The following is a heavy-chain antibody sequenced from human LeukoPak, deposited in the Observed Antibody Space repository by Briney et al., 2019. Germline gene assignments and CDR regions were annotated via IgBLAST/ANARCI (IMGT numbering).Heavy chain of an antibody. Sequence: GASVKVSCKAPGYTFTSYYMHWVRHAPGQGLEWMGIINPGGGSTSYAQKFQGRVTMTRDTSTSTVYMELSSLRSGDTAVYYCATNRGEQLVPFYWGQGTLVTVSS. CDR1: GYTFTSYY. D-gene: IGHD6-6*01. CDR2: INPGGGST. V-gene: IGHV1-46*01. CDR3: ATNRGEQLVPFY. J-gene: IGHJ4*02.